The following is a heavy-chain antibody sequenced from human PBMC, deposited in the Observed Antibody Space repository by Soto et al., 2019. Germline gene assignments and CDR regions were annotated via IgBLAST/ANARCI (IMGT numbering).Heavy chain of an antibody. J-gene: IGHJ4*02. V-gene: IGHV1-18*01. D-gene: IGHD3-22*01. Sequence: QVQLVQSGAEVKKPGASVKVSCKASGYTFTSYGISWVRQAPGQGLEWMGWISAYNGNTNYAQKLQGRVTMTKDTSTSTAYMELRSLRSDDTAVYYCARSSKITMIVATCDYWGQGTLVTVSS. CDR2: ISAYNGNT. CDR1: GYTFTSYG. CDR3: ARSSKITMIVATCDY.